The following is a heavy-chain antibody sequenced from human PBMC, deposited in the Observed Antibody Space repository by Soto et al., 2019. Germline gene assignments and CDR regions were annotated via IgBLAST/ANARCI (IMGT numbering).Heavy chain of an antibody. CDR3: AKVLGYCSSTSCYRGGYFYYGLDV. J-gene: IGHJ6*02. V-gene: IGHV3-30*18. CDR1: GFTFSSYG. Sequence: QLGGSLRLSCAASGFTFSSYGMHWVRQAPGKGLEWVAVISYDGSDKYYGDSVKGRFTISRDNSKNTLYLQMNSLRAEDTAVYYCAKVLGYCSSTSCYRGGYFYYGLDVWGQGTTVTVSS. D-gene: IGHD2-2*02. CDR2: ISYDGSDK.